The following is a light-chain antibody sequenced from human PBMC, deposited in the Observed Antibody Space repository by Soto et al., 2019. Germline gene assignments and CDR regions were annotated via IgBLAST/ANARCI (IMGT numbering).Light chain of an antibody. V-gene: IGKV3-20*01. CDR1: QSVSSSY. J-gene: IGKJ4*01. CDR3: QQYGSSPLT. CDR2: GAS. Sequence: ETAFTQSPCTVPLSPRERATLSCRASQSVSSSYLAWYQQKPGQAPRLLIYGASSRATGIPDRFSGSGSGTDFTLTISRLEPEDFAVYYCQQYGSSPLTFGGGTKVDIK.